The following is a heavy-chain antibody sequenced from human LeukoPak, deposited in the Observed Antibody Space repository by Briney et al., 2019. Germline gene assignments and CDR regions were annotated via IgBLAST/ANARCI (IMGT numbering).Heavy chain of an antibody. V-gene: IGHV3-74*01. CDR1: EFTFSTYW. J-gene: IGHJ4*02. CDR2: INSDGSST. D-gene: IGHD4-23*01. CDR3: ASGYSSDYGGNVY. Sequence: GGSLRLSCAASEFTFSTYWMHWVRQAPGKGLVWVSRINSDGSSTNYADSVKGRFTISRDNAKNTLYLQMNSLSIEDTAVYYCASGYSSDYGGNVYWGRGTLVTVSS.